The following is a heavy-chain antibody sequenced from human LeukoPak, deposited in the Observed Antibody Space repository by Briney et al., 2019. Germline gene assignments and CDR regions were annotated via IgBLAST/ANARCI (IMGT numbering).Heavy chain of an antibody. J-gene: IGHJ4*02. V-gene: IGHV3-23*01. D-gene: IGHD1-26*01. CDR1: GFTFSSSA. CDR3: ASPEWGTGLVGFDY. CDR2: ISFSGDDT. Sequence: GGSVRLSCAASGFTFSSSAMNWVRQAPGKGLGWVSTISFSGDDTYYAESVKGRFTISRHKSKNTLYLRMNSLSAADMAVYFCASPEWGTGLVGFDYWGQGTPVTVSS.